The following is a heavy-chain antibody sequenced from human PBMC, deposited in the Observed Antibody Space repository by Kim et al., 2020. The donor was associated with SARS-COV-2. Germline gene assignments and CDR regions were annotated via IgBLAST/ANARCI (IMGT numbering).Heavy chain of an antibody. J-gene: IGHJ4*02. CDR1: GFTFDDYA. V-gene: IGHV3-9*01. CDR3: AKDRGLAAAGTFDY. Sequence: GGSLRLSCAASGFTFDDYAIHWVRQAPGKGLEWVSGISWNSGSIGYADSVKGRFTISRDNAKNSLYLQMNSLRAEDTALYYCAKDRGLAAAGTFDYWGQG. CDR2: ISWNSGSI. D-gene: IGHD6-13*01.